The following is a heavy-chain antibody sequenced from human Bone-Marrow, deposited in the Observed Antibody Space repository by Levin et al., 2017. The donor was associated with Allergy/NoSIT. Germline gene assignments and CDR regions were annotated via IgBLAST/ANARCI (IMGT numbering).Heavy chain of an antibody. J-gene: IGHJ4*02. V-gene: IGHV3-23*01. CDR1: GFTFSNYA. Sequence: GESLKISCAASGFTFSNYAMGWVRQAPGKGLEWVSGIAKSGDDTQYADSVKGRFTISRDNSNNTLYLQMDSLRAEDTATYYCAKDQSRTFFLGGADNWGQGTLVTVSS. CDR3: AKDQSRTFFLGGADN. D-gene: IGHD2/OR15-2a*01. CDR2: IAKSGDDT.